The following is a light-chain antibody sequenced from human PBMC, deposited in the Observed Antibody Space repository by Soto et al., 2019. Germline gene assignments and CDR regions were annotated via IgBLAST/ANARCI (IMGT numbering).Light chain of an antibody. Sequence: DIQITQSPSSLSASVGDRVTITCRANQDISNYLAWYQQKPGKVPKLLIYAASTLQSGVPSRFSGSGSGTDFTLTISSLQPEDVATYYCQKYNSAPLTFGGGTKVDIK. CDR3: QKYNSAPLT. J-gene: IGKJ4*01. CDR1: QDISNY. CDR2: AAS. V-gene: IGKV1-27*01.